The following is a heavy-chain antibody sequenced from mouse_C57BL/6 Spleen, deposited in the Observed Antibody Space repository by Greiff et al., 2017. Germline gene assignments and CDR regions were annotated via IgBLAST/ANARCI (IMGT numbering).Heavy chain of an antibody. CDR1: GYTFTDYN. V-gene: IGHV1-22*01. CDR2: INPNNGGT. D-gene: IGHD4-1*01. J-gene: IGHJ2*01. Sequence: EVQLQQSGPELVKPGASVKMSCKASGYTFTDYNMHWVKQSHGKSLEWIGDINPNNGGTSYNQKFKGKATLTVNKSSSTAYMELRSLTSDDSAVYYCARLTFYFDYWGQGTTLTVSS. CDR3: ARLTFYFDY.